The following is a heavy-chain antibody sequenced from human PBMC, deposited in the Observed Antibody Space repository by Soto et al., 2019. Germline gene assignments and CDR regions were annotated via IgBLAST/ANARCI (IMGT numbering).Heavy chain of an antibody. Sequence: SERVSFKASRYTFTRYAMHCGRQAPAQGLEWIGWINTGNGNSNYSQKIQGRITFTRDTYASTGYLEWRSLKSEDSAVYFCARYVDYIDPRGQGTLVTVYS. V-gene: IGHV1-3*04. J-gene: IGHJ5*02. CDR3: ARYVDYIDP. CDR1: RYTFTRYA. D-gene: IGHD4-4*01. CDR2: INTGNGNS.